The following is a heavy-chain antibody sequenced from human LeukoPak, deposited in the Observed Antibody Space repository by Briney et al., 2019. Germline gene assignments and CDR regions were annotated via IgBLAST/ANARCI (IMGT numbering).Heavy chain of an antibody. CDR2: ISGSGGTT. D-gene: IGHD4-23*01. Sequence: GGSLRLSCAASGFTFSSYAMSWVRQAPGKGLEWVSAISGSGGTTYYADSVKGRFAVSRDNSKNTLYLQMSSLRAEDTAVYYCAKMTTVITPARTFDYWGQGTLVTVSS. CDR3: AKMTTVITPARTFDY. V-gene: IGHV3-23*01. J-gene: IGHJ4*02. CDR1: GFTFSSYA.